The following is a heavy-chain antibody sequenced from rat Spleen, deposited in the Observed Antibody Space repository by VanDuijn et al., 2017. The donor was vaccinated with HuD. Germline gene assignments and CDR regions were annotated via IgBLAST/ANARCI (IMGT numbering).Heavy chain of an antibody. J-gene: IGHJ2*01. Sequence: QVQLKESGPGLVQPSQTLSLTCTVSGFSLISYNVHWVRQPPGKGLEWMGVIWNPGGTRYNSTIKSRLSINKDTSKSQLFLKVTSLQPEDTGTYYCARHAYGGYEAFDYWGQGVMVTVSS. V-gene: IGHV2-41*01. CDR3: ARHAYGGYEAFDY. D-gene: IGHD1-11*01. CDR1: GFSLISYN. CDR2: IWNPGGT.